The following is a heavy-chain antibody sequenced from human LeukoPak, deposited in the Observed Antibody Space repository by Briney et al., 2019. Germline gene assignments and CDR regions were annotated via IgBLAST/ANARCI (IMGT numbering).Heavy chain of an antibody. V-gene: IGHV3-7*01. CDR2: IKQDGSEK. D-gene: IGHD3-16*01. CDR3: ARDAMRGGDFDY. Sequence: GGSLRLSCAASGFTFNYYWMSWVRQAPGKGLEWVANIKQDGSEKYYVDSVKGRFTISRDNAKNSLYLQMNSLRAEDTAVYYCARDAMRGGDFDYWGQGTLVTVSS. CDR1: GFTFNYYW. J-gene: IGHJ4*02.